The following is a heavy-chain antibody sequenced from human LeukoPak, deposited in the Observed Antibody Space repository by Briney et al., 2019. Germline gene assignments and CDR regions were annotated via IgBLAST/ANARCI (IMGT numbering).Heavy chain of an antibody. D-gene: IGHD3-10*01. CDR1: GYTFTSYG. CDR2: ISAYNGNT. CDR3: ARGLYSLVVRGVNYYYYYYMDV. J-gene: IGHJ6*03. Sequence: ASVKVSCKASGYTFTSYGISWVRQAPGQGLEWMGWISAYNGNTNYAQKLQGRVTMTTDTSTSTAYMELRSLRSDDTAVYYCARGLYSLVVRGVNYYYYYYMDVWGKGTTVTISS. V-gene: IGHV1-18*01.